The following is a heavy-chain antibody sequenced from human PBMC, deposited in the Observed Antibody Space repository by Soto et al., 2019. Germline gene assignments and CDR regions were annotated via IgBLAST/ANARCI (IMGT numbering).Heavy chain of an antibody. Sequence: GGSLRLSCSASGFTFSSYAMHWVRQAPGKGLEYVSAISSNGGSTYYADSVKGRFTISRVNSKNKLYLPMSSLRAEDTTVYYCVKVSAWDLLEYYFDYCGQGTLVTVSS. CDR3: VKVSAWDLLEYYFDY. V-gene: IGHV3-64D*09. D-gene: IGHD1-26*01. J-gene: IGHJ4*02. CDR2: ISSNGGST. CDR1: GFTFSSYA.